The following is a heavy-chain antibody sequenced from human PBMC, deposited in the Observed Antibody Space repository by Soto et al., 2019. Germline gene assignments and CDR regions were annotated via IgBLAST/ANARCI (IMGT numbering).Heavy chain of an antibody. J-gene: IGHJ3*02. Sequence: QVQLQESGPGLVKPSETLSLTCTVSGGSINSHSWSWIRQPPGKGLEWIGDIYHSGSTNNNPFLKSRVTIYMDRSKNQFSLKLTSLTAADTAVYYFARVGNSGYDFRAYDIWGQGTRLSVSS. V-gene: IGHV4-59*11. CDR1: GGSINSHS. CDR2: IYHSGST. CDR3: ARVGNSGYDFRAYDI. D-gene: IGHD5-12*01.